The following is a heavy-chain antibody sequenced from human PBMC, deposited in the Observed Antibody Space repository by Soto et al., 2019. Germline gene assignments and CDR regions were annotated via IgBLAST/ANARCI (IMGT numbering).Heavy chain of an antibody. CDR1: GGTFSSYA. V-gene: IGHV1-69*13. CDR2: IIPIFGTA. D-gene: IGHD4-17*01. Sequence: SVKVSCKASGGTFSSYAISWVRQAPGQGLEWMGGIIPIFGTANYAQKFQGRVTITADESTSTAYMELSSLRSEDTAVYYCARDRRHYGVYYYGMDVWGQGTTVTVSS. CDR3: ARDRRHYGVYYYGMDV. J-gene: IGHJ6*02.